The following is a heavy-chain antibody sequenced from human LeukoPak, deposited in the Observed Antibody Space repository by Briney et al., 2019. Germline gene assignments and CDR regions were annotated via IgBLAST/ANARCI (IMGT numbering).Heavy chain of an antibody. CDR2: IPYHGSNK. CDR3: VRDFEWSFDT. V-gene: IGHV3-30*02. D-gene: IGHD3-3*01. J-gene: IGHJ4*02. CDR1: GFTFSSYG. Sequence: PGGSLRLSCAASGFTFSSYGMHWVRQAPGKGLEWVAFIPYHGSNKYYADSVKGRFTISRDNSKNTLYLQMNSLRPEDTALYYCVRDFEWSFDTWDQGTLATVSS.